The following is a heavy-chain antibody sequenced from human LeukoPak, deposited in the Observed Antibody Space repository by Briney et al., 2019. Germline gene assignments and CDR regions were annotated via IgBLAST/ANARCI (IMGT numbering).Heavy chain of an antibody. CDR3: ARAPAMILRPNYMDV. D-gene: IGHD3-3*01. Sequence: GRSLRLSCAASGFTFSSYAMHWVRQAPGKGLEWVSFISSSSSTYIYYADSMKGRFTISRDDAKSSLYLQMNSLRAEDTAVYYCARAPAMILRPNYMDVWGKGTTVTVSS. CDR2: ISSSSSTYI. V-gene: IGHV3-21*01. CDR1: GFTFSSYA. J-gene: IGHJ6*03.